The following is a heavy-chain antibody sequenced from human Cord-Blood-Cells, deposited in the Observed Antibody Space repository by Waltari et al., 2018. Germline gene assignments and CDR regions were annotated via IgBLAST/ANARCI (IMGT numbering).Heavy chain of an antibody. J-gene: IGHJ2*01. Sequence: QLQLQELGPGLVKPSETLSLTCTVSGGSISSSSYYWGWIRQPPGKGLEWIGSIYYSGSTYYNPSLKSRVTISVDTSKNQFSLKLSSVTAADTAVYYCARHQTGDLTNFDLWGRGTLVTVSS. V-gene: IGHV4-39*01. CDR2: IYYSGST. CDR3: ARHQTGDLTNFDL. D-gene: IGHD7-27*01. CDR1: GGSISSSSYY.